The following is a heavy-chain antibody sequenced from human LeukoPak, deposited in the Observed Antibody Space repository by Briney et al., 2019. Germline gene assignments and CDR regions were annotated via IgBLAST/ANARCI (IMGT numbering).Heavy chain of an antibody. D-gene: IGHD6-25*01. Sequence: GGSLRLSCAASGFTFSSYWMHWVRQAPGKGLMWVSRMNSGGSSIRYADSVKGRFTISRDNAKNTLYLQMNSLRAEDTAVYYCARVGGAAGRAFDHWGQGTLVTVSS. CDR2: MNSGGSSI. J-gene: IGHJ4*02. CDR1: GFTFSSYW. V-gene: IGHV3-74*01. CDR3: ARVGGAAGRAFDH.